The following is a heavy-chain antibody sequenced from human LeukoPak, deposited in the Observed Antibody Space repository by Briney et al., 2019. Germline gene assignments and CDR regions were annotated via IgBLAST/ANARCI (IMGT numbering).Heavy chain of an antibody. CDR2: ISDSGGST. V-gene: IGHV3-23*01. CDR3: ARSGLSRFGS. J-gene: IGHJ4*02. CDR1: GFTFRDYG. Sequence: GGSLRLSCAASGFTFRDYGMSWVRQAPGKGLEWVSTISDSGGSTYSADSVKGRFTISRDNSRNTLYLQMNSLRAEDTAVYYCARSGLSRFGSWGQGTLVTVSS. D-gene: IGHD2/OR15-2a*01.